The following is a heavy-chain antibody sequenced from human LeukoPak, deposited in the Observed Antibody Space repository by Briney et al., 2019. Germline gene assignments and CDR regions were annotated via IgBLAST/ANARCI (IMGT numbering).Heavy chain of an antibody. CDR2: ISSSSSTI. J-gene: IGHJ4*02. CDR1: GFTLSTYS. D-gene: IGHD3-10*01. CDR3: ARGVRYLDY. Sequence: GGSLRLSCAASGFTLSTYSMNWVRQAPGKGLEWVSYISSSSSTIYCADSLKGRFTISRDNARKSLYLQMNSLRDEDTAVYYCARGVRYLDYWGQGTLVTVSS. V-gene: IGHV3-48*02.